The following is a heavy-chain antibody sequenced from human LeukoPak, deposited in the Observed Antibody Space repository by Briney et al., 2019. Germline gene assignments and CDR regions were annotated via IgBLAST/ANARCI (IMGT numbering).Heavy chain of an antibody. CDR2: VSSSGSTI. V-gene: IGHV3-48*03. Sequence: PGGSLRLSCAASGFTFSSYEMNWVRQAPGKGLEWVSYVSSSGSTIYYADSVKGRFTISRDNAKNSLYLQMNSLRAEDTAVHYCAKALASVGGLSLFDYWGQGTLVTVSS. J-gene: IGHJ4*02. CDR3: AKALASVGGLSLFDY. CDR1: GFTFSSYE. D-gene: IGHD3-16*02.